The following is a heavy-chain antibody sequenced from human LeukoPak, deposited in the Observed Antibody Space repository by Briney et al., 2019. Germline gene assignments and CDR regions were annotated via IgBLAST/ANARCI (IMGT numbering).Heavy chain of an antibody. Sequence: PGGSLRLSCTASGFTLSRYCMTWVPQAPGKGLEWVANIKEDGSAKYYVDSMKGRFAISRDNAKNSLYLQMNSLRAEDTAVYYCARDQVSRPSTIAYWGQGTLDSVSS. J-gene: IGHJ4*02. V-gene: IGHV3-7*01. CDR3: ARDQVSRPSTIAY. CDR2: IKEDGSAK. CDR1: GFTLSRYC. D-gene: IGHD1-26*01.